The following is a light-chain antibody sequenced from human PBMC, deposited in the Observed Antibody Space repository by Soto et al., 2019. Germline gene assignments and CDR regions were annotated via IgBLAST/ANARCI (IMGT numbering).Light chain of an antibody. CDR3: QQFGDSQFT. CDR2: SAS. V-gene: IGKV3-20*01. J-gene: IGKJ3*01. Sequence: IVLTQSPGTLSLSPGERGTLSCRASQSVSSSYLAWFQQRPGQAPRLLIYSASSRATGIPDRFSGSGSGRDFTLTISRLEPEDSAVYYCQQFGDSQFTFGPGTKVDIK. CDR1: QSVSSSY.